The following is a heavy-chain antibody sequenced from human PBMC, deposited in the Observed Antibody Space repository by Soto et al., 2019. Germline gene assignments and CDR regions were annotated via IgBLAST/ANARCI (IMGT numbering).Heavy chain of an antibody. Sequence: GGSLRLSCAASGFTFSDYYMSWIRQAPGKGLEWVSYISSSGSTIYYADSVKGRFTISRDNAKNSLYLQMNSLRAEDTAVYYCARDVLGYCSGGSCAGTYGMDVWGQGTTVTVSS. J-gene: IGHJ6*02. D-gene: IGHD2-15*01. CDR1: GFTFSDYY. CDR3: ARDVLGYCSGGSCAGTYGMDV. V-gene: IGHV3-11*01. CDR2: ISSSGSTI.